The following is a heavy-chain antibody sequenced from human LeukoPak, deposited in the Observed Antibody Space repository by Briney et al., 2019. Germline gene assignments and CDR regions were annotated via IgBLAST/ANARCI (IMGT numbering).Heavy chain of an antibody. J-gene: IGHJ6*02. CDR2: IYYSGST. CDR3: ARGTDIYDSSGYYLRGGYYYGMDV. Sequence: PSETLSLTCTVSGGSISSYYWSWIRQPPGKGLEWIGYIYYSGSTNYNPSLKSRVTISVDTSKNQFSLKLSSVTAADTAVYYCARGTDIYDSSGYYLRGGYYYGMDVWGQGTTVTVSS. D-gene: IGHD3-22*01. V-gene: IGHV4-59*01. CDR1: GGSISSYY.